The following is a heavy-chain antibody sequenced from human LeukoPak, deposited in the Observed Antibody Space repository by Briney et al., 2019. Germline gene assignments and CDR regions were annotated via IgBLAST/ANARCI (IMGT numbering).Heavy chain of an antibody. V-gene: IGHV1-2*02. CDR2: INPNSGGT. Sequence: ASVKVSCKASGYTFTGYYMHWVRQAPGQGLEWMGWINPNSGGTNYAQKCQGRVTMTRDTSISTAYMELSRLRSDDTAVYYCARARFLVMTGNRPYYYYIDVWGTGTTVIVSS. CDR3: ARARFLVMTGNRPYYYYIDV. D-gene: IGHD4-23*01. J-gene: IGHJ6*03. CDR1: GYTFTGYY.